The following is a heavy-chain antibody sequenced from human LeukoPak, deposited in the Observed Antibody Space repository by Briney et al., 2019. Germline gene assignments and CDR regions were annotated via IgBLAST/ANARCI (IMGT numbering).Heavy chain of an antibody. V-gene: IGHV1-2*04. CDR2: INPNSGGT. D-gene: IGHD3-16*02. CDR3: ARGPMITFGGVIVPHFDY. Sequence: ASVKVSCKASGYTFTGYYMHWVRQAPGQGLEWMGWINPNSGGTNYAQKFQGWVTMTRDTSISTAYMELSRLRSDDTAVYYCARGPMITFGGVIVPHFDYWGQGTLVTVSP. CDR1: GYTFTGYY. J-gene: IGHJ4*02.